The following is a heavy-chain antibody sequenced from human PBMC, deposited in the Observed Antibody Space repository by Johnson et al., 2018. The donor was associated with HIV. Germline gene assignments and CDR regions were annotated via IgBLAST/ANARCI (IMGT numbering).Heavy chain of an antibody. CDR1: GFSFSNYA. V-gene: IGHV3-NL1*01. CDR3: AREGVYAFDI. Sequence: QVQLVESGGGVVQPGRSLRLSCAASGFSFSNYAIEWVRQAPGKGLEWVSGISWNSGSIGYADSVKGRFTISRDNSKNTLYLQMNSLRAEDTAVYYWAREGVYAFDIWGQGKMVTVSS. D-gene: IGHD3-16*01. J-gene: IGHJ3*02. CDR2: ISWNSGSI.